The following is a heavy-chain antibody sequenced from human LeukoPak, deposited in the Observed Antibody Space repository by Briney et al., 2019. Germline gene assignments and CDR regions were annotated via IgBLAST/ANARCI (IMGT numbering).Heavy chain of an antibody. CDR1: GFTFSGNH. CDR2: IYTEGDT. Sequence: GGSLRLSCVVSGFTFSGNHINWVRQAPGKGLEWVSVIYTEGDTYYSDSVKGRFTIARDNSKRTVYLQMNSLKPEDTGVYYCARDPRDGYGHFDYWGQGTLVTVSS. V-gene: IGHV3-53*05. CDR3: ARDPRDGYGHFDY. J-gene: IGHJ4*02. D-gene: IGHD5-24*01.